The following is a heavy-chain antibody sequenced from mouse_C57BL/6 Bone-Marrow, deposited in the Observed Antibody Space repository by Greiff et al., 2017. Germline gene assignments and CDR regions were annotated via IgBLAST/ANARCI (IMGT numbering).Heavy chain of an antibody. CDR3: SRWRDGYYHYAMDY. D-gene: IGHD2-3*01. CDR1: GYTFTSYW. Sequence: QVQLQQPGAELVKPGASVKLSCKASGYTFTSYWMHWVKQRPGRGLEWIGRIDPNSGGTKYNEKFKSKATLTLDKPSSTAYMQLSSLTSEDSAVYYFSRWRDGYYHYAMDYWGQGTSVTVSS. J-gene: IGHJ4*01. CDR2: IDPNSGGT. V-gene: IGHV1-72*01.